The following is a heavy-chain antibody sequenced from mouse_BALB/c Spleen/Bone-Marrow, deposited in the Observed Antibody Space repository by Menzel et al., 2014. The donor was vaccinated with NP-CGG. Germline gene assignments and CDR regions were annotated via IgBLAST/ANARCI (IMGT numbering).Heavy chain of an antibody. V-gene: IGHV3-1*02. J-gene: IGHJ2*01. D-gene: IGHD2-1*01. CDR3: ARDGNYDYFDY. CDR1: GYSITSGYR. Sequence: EVMLVESGPDLVKPSQSLSLTCTVTGYSITSGYRWHWIRQFPGNNLEWMGYIYYSGSTNYNPSLKSRNSITRDTSKNQFFLQLNSVTTEDTATYYCARDGNYDYFDYWGQGTTLTVSS. CDR2: IYYSGST.